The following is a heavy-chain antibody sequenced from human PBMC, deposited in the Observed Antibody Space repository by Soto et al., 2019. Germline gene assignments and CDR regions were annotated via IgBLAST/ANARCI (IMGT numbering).Heavy chain of an antibody. CDR1: AGTFSSYA. J-gene: IGHJ6*02. CDR3: ARVRGYSGSRHAAYGMDV. Sequence: QVQLVQSGAEVKKQVSSVKVSCKASAGTFSSYAISWVRQAPGQGLEWMGGIIPIFGTANYAQKFQGRVTITADESTSTAYMELSSLRSEDTAVYYCARVRGYSGSRHAAYGMDVWGQGPTDTVSS. D-gene: IGHD5-12*01. V-gene: IGHV1-69*01. CDR2: IIPIFGTA.